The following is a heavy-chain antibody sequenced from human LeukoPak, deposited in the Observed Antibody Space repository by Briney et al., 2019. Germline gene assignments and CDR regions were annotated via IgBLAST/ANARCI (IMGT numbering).Heavy chain of an antibody. CDR1: GITFRSYS. CDR3: ASHYDSGMDV. V-gene: IGHV3-21*01. CDR2: ISSSSSYI. Sequence: PGGSLRLSCAASGITFRSYSMDWVRQAPGKGLEWVSSISSSSSYIYYADSVKGRFTISRDNAKNSLYLQMNSLRAEDTAVYYCASHYDSGMDVWGQGTTVTVSS. D-gene: IGHD3-22*01. J-gene: IGHJ6*02.